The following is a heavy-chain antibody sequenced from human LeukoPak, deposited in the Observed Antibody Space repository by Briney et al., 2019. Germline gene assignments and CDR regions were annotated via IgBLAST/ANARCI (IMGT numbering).Heavy chain of an antibody. CDR1: GFTFSSYS. CDR2: ISSSRSYI. Sequence: GGSLRLSCAASGFTFSSYSMNWVRQAPGKGLEWVSSISSSRSYIYYADSVKGRFTISRDNAKNSLYLQMNSLRAEDTAVYYCARIWFGYYFDYWGQGTLVTVSS. V-gene: IGHV3-21*01. D-gene: IGHD3-10*01. J-gene: IGHJ4*02. CDR3: ARIWFGYYFDY.